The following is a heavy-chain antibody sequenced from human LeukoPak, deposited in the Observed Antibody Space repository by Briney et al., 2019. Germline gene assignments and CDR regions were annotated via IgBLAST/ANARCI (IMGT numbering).Heavy chain of an antibody. V-gene: IGHV3-21*04. CDR1: GFTFSSYT. Sequence: PGGSLRLSCAASGFTFSSYTMNWVRQAPGKGLEWVSSTSSSSSHIYYADSVKGRFTISRDNSKNTLYLQMNSLRAEDTAVYYCAKGMVRGVILKGFDYWGQGTLVTVSS. J-gene: IGHJ4*02. D-gene: IGHD3-10*01. CDR2: TSSSSSHI. CDR3: AKGMVRGVILKGFDY.